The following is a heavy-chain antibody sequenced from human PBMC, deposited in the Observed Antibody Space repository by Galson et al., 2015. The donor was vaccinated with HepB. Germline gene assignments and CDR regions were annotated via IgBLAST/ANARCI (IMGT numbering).Heavy chain of an antibody. V-gene: IGHV3-23*01. CDR3: AKDDCSGRPCLLLNYFDY. CDR2: ISNNGDRT. D-gene: IGHD2-15*01. J-gene: IGHJ4*01. Sequence: SLRLSCAASGFTFSTYAMSWVRQAAGKGLEWVSSISNNGDRTYYADSVRGRFTISRDNSQNMVYVQMNSLRAEDSAVYYCAKDDCSGRPCLLLNYFDYWGHGALVTVSS. CDR1: GFTFSTYA.